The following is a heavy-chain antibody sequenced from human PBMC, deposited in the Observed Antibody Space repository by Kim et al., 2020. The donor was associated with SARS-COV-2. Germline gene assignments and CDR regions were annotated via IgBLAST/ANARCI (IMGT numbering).Heavy chain of an antibody. J-gene: IGHJ6*02. Sequence: SETLSLTCTISDASISNYYLSWIRQPPGKGLEWDGYLYDTGSADYSPSFKRRVTISVDKSKSQFSLKLTSVTAADTAVYYCARTDGSGRFSFAMDVWGEGTSVSVS. CDR1: DASISNYY. D-gene: IGHD3-10*01. CDR3: ARTDGSGRFSFAMDV. CDR2: LYDTGSA. V-gene: IGHV4-59*01.